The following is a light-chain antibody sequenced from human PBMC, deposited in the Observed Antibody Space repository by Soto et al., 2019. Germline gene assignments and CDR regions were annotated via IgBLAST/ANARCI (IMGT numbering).Light chain of an antibody. CDR3: SSYAASNNFYFV. V-gene: IGLV2-8*01. CDR1: SSDVGGYNY. Sequence: QSALTQPPSASGSPGQSVAISCTGTSSDVGGYNYVSWYQQHPGKAPKLIIYQVTKRPSGVPDRFSGSKSGNTASLTVSGLQAEDEADYYCSSYAASNNFYFVFGGGTKLTVL. J-gene: IGLJ3*02. CDR2: QVT.